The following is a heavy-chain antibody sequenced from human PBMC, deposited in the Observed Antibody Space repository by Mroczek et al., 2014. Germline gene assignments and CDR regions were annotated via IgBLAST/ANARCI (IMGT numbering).Heavy chain of an antibody. J-gene: IGHJ3*02. D-gene: IGHD3-3*01. CDR2: ISSSSSYI. CDR3: ARSYYDFWSGEKGFSDAFDI. V-gene: IGHV3-21*01. Sequence: VQLVQSGGGLVKPGGSLRLSCAASGFTFSSYSMNWVRQAPGKGLEWVSSISSSSSYIYYADSVKGRFTISRDNAKNSLYLQMNSLRAEDTAVYYCARSYYDFWSGEKGFSDAFDIWGQGTMVTVSS. CDR1: GFTFSSYS.